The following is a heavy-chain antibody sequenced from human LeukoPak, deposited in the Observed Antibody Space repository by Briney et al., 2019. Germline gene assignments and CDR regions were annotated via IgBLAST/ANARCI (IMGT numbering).Heavy chain of an antibody. CDR2: LDPEDGET. V-gene: IGHV1-24*01. D-gene: IGHD6-6*01. CDR3: VRGRTGSIATAGRY. CDR1: GSTLTEFS. Sequence: ASVKVSCKLSGSTLTEFSIHWVRQAHGKGLEWLGGLDPEDGETILSQKFQDRVALTADTSTSTAYMDMSRVRSEDTAVYFCVRGRTGSIATAGRYWGRGTLVTVSS. J-gene: IGHJ4*02.